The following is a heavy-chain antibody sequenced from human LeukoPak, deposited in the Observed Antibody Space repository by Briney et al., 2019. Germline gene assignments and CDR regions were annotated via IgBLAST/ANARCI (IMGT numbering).Heavy chain of an antibody. J-gene: IGHJ4*02. CDR3: ARDCPSCSRGQWAFDY. Sequence: SVKVSCKASGGTFSSYAIIWVRQAPGQGLEWTGRIIPILGIANYAQKFQGRVTITADKSTSTAYMELSSLRSEDTAVYYCARDCPSCSRGQWAFDYWGQGTLVTVSS. D-gene: IGHD2-8*01. CDR1: GGTFSSYA. CDR2: IIPILGIA. V-gene: IGHV1-69*04.